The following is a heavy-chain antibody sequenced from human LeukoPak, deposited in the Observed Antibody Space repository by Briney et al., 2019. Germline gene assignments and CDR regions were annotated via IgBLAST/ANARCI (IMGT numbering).Heavy chain of an antibody. CDR2: MNPNSGNT. J-gene: IGHJ4*02. D-gene: IGHD4-23*01. V-gene: IGHV1-8*03. CDR3: ARDGGGNSYGVPYFDY. Sequence: ASVKVSCKASGYTFTSYGISWVRQAPGQGLEWMGWMNPNSGNTGYAQKFQGRVTITRNTSISTAYMELSSLRSEDTAVYYCARDGGGNSYGVPYFDYWGQGTLVTVSS. CDR1: GYTFTSYG.